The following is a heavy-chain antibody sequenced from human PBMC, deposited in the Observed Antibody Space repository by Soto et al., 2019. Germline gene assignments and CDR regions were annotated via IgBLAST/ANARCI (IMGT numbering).Heavy chain of an antibody. CDR2: VYYTGST. CDR1: GGSISGSY. CDR3: ARSVAVPGAHIDY. J-gene: IGHJ4*02. D-gene: IGHD6-19*01. V-gene: IGHV4-59*01. Sequence: PSETLSLTCSVSGGSISGSYWSSIRQSPGKGLEWLGYVYYTGSTNYSPSLRSRVSISVDTSKNEFSLRLSSVTAADTAVYFCARSVAVPGAHIDYWGQGTQVTVS.